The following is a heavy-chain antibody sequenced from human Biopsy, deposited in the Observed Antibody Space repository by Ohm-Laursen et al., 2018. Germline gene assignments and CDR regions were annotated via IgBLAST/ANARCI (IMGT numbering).Heavy chain of an antibody. J-gene: IGHJ4*02. D-gene: IGHD5-24*01. CDR1: GFTFSSYV. Sequence: GSLRLSCSASGFTFSSYVMSWVRQAPGKGLEWVVNINPDGSVKYFADSVKGRFTISRDNAENSMYLQMSSLTVDDTAVYYCARDERWGQGTLVTVSS. CDR2: INPDGSVK. CDR3: ARDER. V-gene: IGHV3-7*01.